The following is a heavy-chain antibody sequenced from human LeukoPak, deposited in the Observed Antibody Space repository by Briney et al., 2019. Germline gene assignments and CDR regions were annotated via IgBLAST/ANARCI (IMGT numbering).Heavy chain of an antibody. CDR3: ARGPLEMATIPYPFDY. J-gene: IGHJ4*02. D-gene: IGHD5-24*01. CDR2: MNPNSGNT. V-gene: IGHV1-8*01. Sequence: ASVKVSCKASGYPFTSYDINWVRQATGQGLEWMGWMNPNSGNTGYAQKFQGRVTMTRDTSISTAYMELSRLRSDDTAVYYCARGPLEMATIPYPFDYWGQGTLVTVSS. CDR1: GYPFTSYD.